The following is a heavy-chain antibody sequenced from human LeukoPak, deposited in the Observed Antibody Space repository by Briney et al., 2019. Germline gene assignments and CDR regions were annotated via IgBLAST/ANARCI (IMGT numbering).Heavy chain of an antibody. J-gene: IGHJ5*02. CDR2: IYTSGST. CDR3: ARPKGSSGWQHENCFDH. V-gene: IGHV4-4*07. D-gene: IGHD6-19*01. CDR1: GGSISSYY. Sequence: SETLSLTCTVSGGSISSYYWSWIRQPAGKGLEWIWRIYTSGSTNYNPSLKSRVTMSVDTSKNLLSLKLSSVTAADTAVYYCARPKGSSGWQHENCFDHWGQGTLVTVSS.